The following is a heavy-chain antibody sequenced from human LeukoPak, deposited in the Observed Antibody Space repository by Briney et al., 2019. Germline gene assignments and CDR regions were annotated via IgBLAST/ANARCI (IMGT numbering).Heavy chain of an antibody. V-gene: IGHV3-9*01. CDR3: GRGAGGSYCLDY. J-gene: IGHJ4*02. CDR1: GFTFDDYA. D-gene: IGHD1-26*01. Sequence: PGGPLRLSCAASGFTFDDYAMHWVRQAPGKGLEWVSGISWNSGSIGYADSVKGRFTISRDNAKNSLYLQMNSLRAEDTAVYYCGRGAGGSYCLDYWGQGALVTVSS. CDR2: ISWNSGSI.